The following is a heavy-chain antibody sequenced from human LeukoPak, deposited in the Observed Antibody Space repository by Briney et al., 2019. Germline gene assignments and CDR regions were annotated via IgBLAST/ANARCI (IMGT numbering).Heavy chain of an antibody. V-gene: IGHV4-34*01. J-gene: IGHJ4*02. CDR3: ARGPDWNYGSIDY. Sequence: SETLSLTCAVYGGSFSGYYWSWIRQPPGKGLEWIGEINHSGSTNYNPSLKSRVTISVDTSKNQFSLKLSSVTAADTAVYYCARGPDWNYGSIDYWGQGTLVTVPS. CDR2: INHSGST. D-gene: IGHD1-7*01. CDR1: GGSFSGYY.